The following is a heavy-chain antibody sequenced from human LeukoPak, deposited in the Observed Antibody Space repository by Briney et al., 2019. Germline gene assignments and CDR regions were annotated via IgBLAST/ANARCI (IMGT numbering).Heavy chain of an antibody. CDR3: ARGRGDTATDY. CDR2: INPSGGST. J-gene: IGHJ4*02. CDR1: GGTFSSYA. D-gene: IGHD5-18*01. V-gene: IGHV1-46*01. Sequence: ASVKVSCKASGGTFSSYAFSWVRQAPGQGLEWMGIINPSGGSTSYAQKFQGRVTMTRDTSTSTVYMELSSLRSEDTAVYYCARGRGDTATDYWGQGTLVAVSS.